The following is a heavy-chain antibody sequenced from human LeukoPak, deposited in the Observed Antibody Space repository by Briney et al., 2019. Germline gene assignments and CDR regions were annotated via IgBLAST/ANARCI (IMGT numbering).Heavy chain of an antibody. V-gene: IGHV3-30*18. J-gene: IGHJ4*02. CDR1: GFTFSNYA. Sequence: GGSLRLSCGASGFTFSNYAMSWVRQAPGKGLEWVAVMSYDGSNKYYVDSVKGRFTVSRDNSKNTLYLQMNSLRAEDTAVYYCAKDIYYDSSGYRGYFDYWGQGTLVTVSS. CDR2: MSYDGSNK. CDR3: AKDIYYDSSGYRGYFDY. D-gene: IGHD3-22*01.